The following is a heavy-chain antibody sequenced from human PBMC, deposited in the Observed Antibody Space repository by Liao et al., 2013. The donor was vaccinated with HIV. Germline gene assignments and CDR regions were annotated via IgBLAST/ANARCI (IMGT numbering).Heavy chain of an antibody. CDR3: ARGDILTGYRN. Sequence: QVRLQESGPGLVKPSETLSLTCTVSGGSISGYYWSWIRQAPGKGLEWIGYIYYSGSTYYNPSLKGRVTISIDTSKNQFSLKLSSVTAADTAVYYCARGDILTGYRNWGQGTLVTVSS. CDR2: IYYSGST. D-gene: IGHD3-9*01. J-gene: IGHJ4*02. CDR1: GGSISGYY. V-gene: IGHV4-59*12.